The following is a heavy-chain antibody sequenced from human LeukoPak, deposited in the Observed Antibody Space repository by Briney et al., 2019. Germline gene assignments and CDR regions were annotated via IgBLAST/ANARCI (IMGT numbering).Heavy chain of an antibody. CDR1: GFTFSSYA. Sequence: GGSLRLSCAASGFTFSSYAMSWVRQAPGKGLEWVSAISGSGGSTYYADSVKGRFTISGDNSKNTLYLQMNRLRAEDTAVYYCAKVRDGYSYGPNWFDPWGQGTLVTVSS. CDR3: AKVRDGYSYGPNWFDP. D-gene: IGHD5-18*01. CDR2: ISGSGGST. V-gene: IGHV3-23*01. J-gene: IGHJ5*02.